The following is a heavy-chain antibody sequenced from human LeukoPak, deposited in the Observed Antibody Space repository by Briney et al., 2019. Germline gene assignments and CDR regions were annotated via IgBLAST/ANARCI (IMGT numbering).Heavy chain of an antibody. J-gene: IGHJ4*02. Sequence: GGSLRLSCAASGFTFSSHWMHWVRQAPGKGLVWVSRINSDGSSTDYADSVKGRFTISRDNTKNTLYLQMNSLRAEDTAVYYCVRAIGAYASYWGQGTLVTVSS. V-gene: IGHV3-74*01. CDR1: GFTFSSHW. CDR3: VRAIGAYASY. CDR2: INSDGSST. D-gene: IGHD3-10*01.